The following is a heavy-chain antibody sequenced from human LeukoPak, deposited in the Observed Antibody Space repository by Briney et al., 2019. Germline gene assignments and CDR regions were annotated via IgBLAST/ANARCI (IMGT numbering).Heavy chain of an antibody. CDR3: ARSYYDSSGYYPLFDY. Sequence: ASVEVSCKASGGTFSSYAISWVRQAPGQGLEWMGGIIPIFGTANYAQKFQGRVTITADESTSTAYMELSSLRSEDTAVYYCARSYYDSSGYYPLFDYWGQETLVTVSS. J-gene: IGHJ4*02. D-gene: IGHD3-22*01. CDR1: GGTFSSYA. V-gene: IGHV1-69*13. CDR2: IIPIFGTA.